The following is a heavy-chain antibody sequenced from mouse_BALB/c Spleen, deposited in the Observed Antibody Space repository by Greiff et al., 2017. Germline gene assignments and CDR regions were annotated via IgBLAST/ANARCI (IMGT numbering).Heavy chain of an antibody. CDR2: ISSGGSYT. V-gene: IGHV5-6-4*01. J-gene: IGHJ2*01. CDR1: GFTFSSYT. D-gene: IGHD1-1*01. CDR3: ARTPYGSSWSIDH. Sequence: DVKLVESGGGLVKPGGSLKLSCAASGFTFSSYTMSWVRQTPEKRLEWVATISSGGSYTYYPDSVKGRFTISRDNAKNTLYLQMSSLRSEDTAMYYCARTPYGSSWSIDHWGQGTTLTVSS.